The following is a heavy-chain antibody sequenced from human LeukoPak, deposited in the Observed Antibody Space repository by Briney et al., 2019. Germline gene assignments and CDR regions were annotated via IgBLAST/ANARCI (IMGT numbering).Heavy chain of an antibody. J-gene: IGHJ4*02. CDR2: MNPNSGNT. Sequence: ASVKVSCKASGYTFTSYDINWVRQATGQGLERMGWMNPNSGNTGYAQKFQGRVTMTRNTSISTAYMELSSLRSEDTAVYYCARGQPDYREYFDWGQGTLVTVSS. CDR1: GYTFTSYD. V-gene: IGHV1-8*01. D-gene: IGHD3-9*01. CDR3: ARGQPDYREYFD.